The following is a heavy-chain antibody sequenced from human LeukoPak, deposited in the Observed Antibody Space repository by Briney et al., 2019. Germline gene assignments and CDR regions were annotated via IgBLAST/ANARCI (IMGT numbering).Heavy chain of an antibody. CDR3: ARDPFLYSTKGGGCFAP. V-gene: IGHV3-21*01. CDR2: ISSSSSYI. CDR1: GFTFSSYS. Sequence: GGSLRLSCAASGFTFSSYSMNWVRQAPGKGLEWVSSISSSSSYIYYADSVKGRFTISRDNAKNSLYLQMNSLRAEDTAVYYCARDPFLYSTKGGGCFAPGGKGPLVTV. D-gene: IGHD2-2*01. J-gene: IGHJ5*02.